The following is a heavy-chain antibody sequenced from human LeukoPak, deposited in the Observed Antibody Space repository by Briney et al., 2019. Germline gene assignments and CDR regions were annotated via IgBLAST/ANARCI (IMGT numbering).Heavy chain of an antibody. V-gene: IGHV4-4*07. J-gene: IGHJ6*02. CDR3: ARERDYSNAYVMDV. CDR1: GGSISDYY. CDR2: FYTSGGT. Sequence: SETLSLTCTVSGGSISDYYWSWIRQPAGKGLEWIGRFYTSGGTNYNPSLKSRVTMSVDTSKNQFSLRLSSVTAADTAVYYCARERDYSNAYVMDVWGQGTTVTVSS. D-gene: IGHD4-11*01.